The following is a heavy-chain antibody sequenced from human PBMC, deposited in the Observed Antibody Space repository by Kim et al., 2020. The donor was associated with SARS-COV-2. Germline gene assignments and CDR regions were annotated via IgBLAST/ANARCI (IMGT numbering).Heavy chain of an antibody. CDR2: ISYDGSNK. Sequence: GGSLRLSCAASGFTFSSYAMHWVRQAPGKGLEWVAVISYDGSNKYYADSVKGRFTISRDNSKNTLYLQMNSLRAEDTAVYYCARSRKERWLQLSPWGQGTLVTVSS. J-gene: IGHJ5*02. V-gene: IGHV3-30-3*01. CDR1: GFTFSSYA. CDR3: ARSRKERWLQLSP. D-gene: IGHD5-12*01.